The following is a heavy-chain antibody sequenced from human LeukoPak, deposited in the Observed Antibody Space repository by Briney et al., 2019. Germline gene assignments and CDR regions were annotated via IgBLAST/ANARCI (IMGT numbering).Heavy chain of an antibody. D-gene: IGHD6-13*01. CDR2: ISSSGSTL. Sequence: PGGSLRLSCAASGFTFSDYYMSWIRQAPGKGLEWVSYISSSGSTLYYADSVKGRITISRDNAKNSLYLQMNSLRAEDTALYYCAKATSSSCGVDYWGQGTLVTVSS. CDR3: AKATSSSCGVDY. CDR1: GFTFSDYY. V-gene: IGHV3-11*01. J-gene: IGHJ4*02.